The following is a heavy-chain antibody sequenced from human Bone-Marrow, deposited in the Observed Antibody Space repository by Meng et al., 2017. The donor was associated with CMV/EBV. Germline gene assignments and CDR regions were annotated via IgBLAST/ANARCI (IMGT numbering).Heavy chain of an antibody. J-gene: IGHJ4*02. CDR3: AKRPGGSADY. D-gene: IGHD3-10*01. Sequence: GGSLRLSCAASGFTFSSYAMSWVRQAPGKGREWVSAISGSGGRTYYADSVKGPFTIARDNSKNTLYLQMNSLSAEDPAVYYCAKRPGGSADYWGQGTLVTVSS. CDR2: ISGSGGRT. V-gene: IGHV3-23*01. CDR1: GFTFSSYA.